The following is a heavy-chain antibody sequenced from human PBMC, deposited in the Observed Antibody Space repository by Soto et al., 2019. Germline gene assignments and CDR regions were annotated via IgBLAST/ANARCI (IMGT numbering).Heavy chain of an antibody. CDR2: IYPGDSDT. CDR3: ARPHQIGYNWNSKEMGAFDI. CDR1: GYSFTSYW. J-gene: IGHJ3*02. V-gene: IGHV5-51*01. Sequence: EVQLVQSGAEVKKPGESLKISCKGSGYSFTSYWIGWVRQMPGKGLEWMGIIYPGDSDTRYSPSFQGQVTISADKSISTAYLQWSSLKAPDTAMYYCARPHQIGYNWNSKEMGAFDIWGQGTMVTVSS. D-gene: IGHD1-7*01.